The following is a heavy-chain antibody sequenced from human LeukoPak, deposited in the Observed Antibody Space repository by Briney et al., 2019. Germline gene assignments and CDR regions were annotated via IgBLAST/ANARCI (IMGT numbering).Heavy chain of an antibody. V-gene: IGHV3-7*03. Sequence: GGSLRLSCAASGFTFSSYAMSWVRQAPGKGLEWVANIRADGTEKYYVDSVKGRFTISRDNAKNSLYLQLNSLRVEDTAVYYCSRRLDYWGQGTLVTVSS. CDR2: IRADGTEK. J-gene: IGHJ4*02. CDR3: SRRLDY. CDR1: GFTFSSYA.